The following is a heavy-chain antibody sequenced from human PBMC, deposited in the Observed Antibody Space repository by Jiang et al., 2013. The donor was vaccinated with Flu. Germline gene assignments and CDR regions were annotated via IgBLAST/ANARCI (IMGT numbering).Heavy chain of an antibody. CDR3: ARDYGWYFDL. Sequence: VQLLESGGGVVQPGRSLRLSCAASGFTFSSYAMHWVRQAPGKGLEWVAVISYDGSNKYYADSVKGRFTISRDNSKNTLYLQMNSLRAEDTAVYYCARDYGWYFDLWGRGTLVTVSS. J-gene: IGHJ2*01. CDR1: GFTFSSYA. V-gene: IGHV3-30-3*01. D-gene: IGHD4-17*01. CDR2: ISYDGSNK.